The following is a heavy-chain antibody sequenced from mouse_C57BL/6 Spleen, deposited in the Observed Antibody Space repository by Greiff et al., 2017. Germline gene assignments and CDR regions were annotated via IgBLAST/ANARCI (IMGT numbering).Heavy chain of an antibody. CDR1: GYTFTSYG. V-gene: IGHV1-81*01. J-gene: IGHJ4*01. CDR3: ARERADGDAMDY. CDR2: IYPRSGNT. D-gene: IGHD3-3*01. Sequence: VQLQESGAELARPGASVKLSCKASGYTFTSYGISWVKQRTGQGLEWIGEIYPRSGNTYYNEKFKGKATLTADKSSSTAYMELRSLTSEDSAVYFCARERADGDAMDYWGQGTSVTVSS.